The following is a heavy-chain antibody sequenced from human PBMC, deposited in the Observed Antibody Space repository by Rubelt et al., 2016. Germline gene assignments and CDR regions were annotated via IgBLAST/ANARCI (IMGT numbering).Heavy chain of an antibody. J-gene: IGHJ4*02. CDR1: GGSLNNHY. CDR2: ISHRGST. Sequence: QVQLQQWGAGLLKPSESLSLTCLVYGGSLNNHYWAWIRQPPGKGLEWIGEISHRGSTNYNPSLKSRVTISVDTSKNQFARKLGSVTAADTAVNYWARAVRPGYSSGWRIYFDYWGQGTLVTVSS. V-gene: IGHV4-34*02. D-gene: IGHD6-19*01. CDR3: ARAVRPGYSSGWRIYFDY.